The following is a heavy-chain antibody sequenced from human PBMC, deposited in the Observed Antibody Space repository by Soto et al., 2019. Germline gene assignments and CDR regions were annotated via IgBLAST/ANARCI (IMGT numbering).Heavy chain of an antibody. CDR2: ISSSGTGI. J-gene: IGHJ3*02. Sequence: PGGSLRLSCAASGFTFSDYYMTWIRQAPGKGLEWVSYISSSGTGIYYPDSVKGRFTISRDNAEKSLYLQMSSLRAEDTAVYYCARAYSDAFDIWGQGTMVTVSS. CDR1: GFTFSDYY. D-gene: IGHD2-15*01. CDR3: ARAYSDAFDI. V-gene: IGHV3-11*01.